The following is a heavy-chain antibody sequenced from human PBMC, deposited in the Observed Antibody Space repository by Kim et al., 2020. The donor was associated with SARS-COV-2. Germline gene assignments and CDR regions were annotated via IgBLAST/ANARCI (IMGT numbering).Heavy chain of an antibody. J-gene: IGHJ4*02. CDR1: GFIFSRYG. D-gene: IGHD3-22*01. V-gene: IGHV3-30*03. CDR3: ATSPNYYDSNGYYPYYFDC. CDR2: ISIDGSNK. Sequence: GGSLRLSCAASGFIFSRYGMHWVRQAPDKGLEWVAVISIDGSNKYYGDSVKGRFTISRDNSKNTLYLQMSSMRAEDTAVYYCATSPNYYDSNGYYPYYFDCWGQGTLVTVSS.